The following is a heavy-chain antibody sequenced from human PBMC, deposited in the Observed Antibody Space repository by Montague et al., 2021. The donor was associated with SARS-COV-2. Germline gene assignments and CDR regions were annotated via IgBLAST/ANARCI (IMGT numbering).Heavy chain of an antibody. CDR1: SDSINNHY. J-gene: IGHJ4*01. D-gene: IGHD3-3*01. V-gene: IGHV4-59*08. CDR2: VYHTGNT. CDR3: AKHKWSQRLVAYFDS. Sequence: SETLSLTCTVSSDSINNHYWSWIRQPPGKGPEWIAYVYHTGNTNYNPSLRSRVTVSVETSKNQVSLNLSSVTAADTAVYYCAKHKWSQRLVAYFDSCGQGTAVSVS.